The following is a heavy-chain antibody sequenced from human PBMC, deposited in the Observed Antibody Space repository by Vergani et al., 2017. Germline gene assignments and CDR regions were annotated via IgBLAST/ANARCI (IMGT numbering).Heavy chain of an antibody. J-gene: IGHJ4*02. D-gene: IGHD5-18*01. V-gene: IGHV3-23*01. CDR3: ARAHVQLWKPYYFDY. Sequence: EVQLLESGGGLVQPGGSLRLSCAASGFTFSSYAMSWVRPAPGKGLEWVSAITGSGGSTYYADSVKGRFTISRDNAKNSLYLQMNSLRAEDTAVYYWARAHVQLWKPYYFDYWGQGNLVTVSS. CDR2: ITGSGGST. CDR1: GFTFSSYA.